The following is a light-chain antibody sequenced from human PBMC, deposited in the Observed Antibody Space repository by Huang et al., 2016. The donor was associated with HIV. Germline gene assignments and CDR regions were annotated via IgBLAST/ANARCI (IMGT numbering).Light chain of an antibody. Sequence: EILLTQSPGTLSLSPGERATLSCRASQSVGRTSLAWYQQQPGQAPTLLIYDASRRPSGIPYRFSGSGSGTDFTLSISRLEPEDFAVYYCQQYGSSPTTFGQGTKVEI. J-gene: IGKJ1*01. V-gene: IGKV3-20*01. CDR2: DAS. CDR3: QQYGSSPTT. CDR1: QSVGRTS.